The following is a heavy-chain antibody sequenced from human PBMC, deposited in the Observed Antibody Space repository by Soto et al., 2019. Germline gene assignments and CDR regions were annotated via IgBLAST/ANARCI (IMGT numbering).Heavy chain of an antibody. Sequence: SLTLSVTSSVAEGYSSSYCWSRIRQTPGKGLEWIGYIYYSGSTNYNPSLKSRVTISVDTSKNQFSLKLSSVTAADTAVYYCAREGSYGSGSYLRWFDPWGQGTLVTVSS. CDR2: IYYSGST. V-gene: IGHV4-59*01. J-gene: IGHJ5*02. CDR3: AREGSYGSGSYLRWFDP. CDR1: EGYSSSYC. D-gene: IGHD3-10*01.